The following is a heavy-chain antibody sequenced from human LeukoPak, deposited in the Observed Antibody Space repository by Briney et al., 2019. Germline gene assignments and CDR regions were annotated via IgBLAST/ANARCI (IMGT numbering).Heavy chain of an antibody. Sequence: PSETLSLTCAVYGGSFSGYYWSWVRQAPGKGLEWVSAISGSGGSTYYADSVKGRFTISRDNSKNTLYLQMNSLRAEDTAVYYCAKDRGSITMIVVVPPVGYFDYWGQGTLVTVSS. V-gene: IGHV3-23*01. CDR2: ISGSGGST. J-gene: IGHJ4*02. CDR1: GGSFSGYY. D-gene: IGHD3-22*01. CDR3: AKDRGSITMIVVVPPVGYFDY.